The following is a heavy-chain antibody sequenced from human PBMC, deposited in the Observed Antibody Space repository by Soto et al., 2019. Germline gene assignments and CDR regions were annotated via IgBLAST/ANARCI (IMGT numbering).Heavy chain of an antibody. CDR2: INPNSGGT. Sequence: ASVKVSCKASGYTFTGYYMHWVRQAPGQGLEWMGWINPNSGGTNYAQKFQGWVTMTRDTSISTVYMELSRLRSDDTAVYYCARGAPPPVQLESQLFDYWGQGTLVTVSS. J-gene: IGHJ4*02. CDR3: ARGAPPPVQLESQLFDY. V-gene: IGHV1-2*04. D-gene: IGHD1-1*01. CDR1: GYTFTGYY.